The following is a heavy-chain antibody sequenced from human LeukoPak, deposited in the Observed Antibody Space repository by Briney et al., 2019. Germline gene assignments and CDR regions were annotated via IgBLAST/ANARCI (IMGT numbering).Heavy chain of an antibody. J-gene: IGHJ4*02. Sequence: SETLSLTCTVSDGSISSYYWSWIRQPPGKGLEWIGYVSYSGSTNYDPSLKSRVTISVDTSKNQFSLKLSSVTAADTAVYYCAREFGTGWFFDYWGRGTLVTVSS. D-gene: IGHD6-19*01. V-gene: IGHV4-59*01. CDR3: AREFGTGWFFDY. CDR1: DGSISSYY. CDR2: VSYSGST.